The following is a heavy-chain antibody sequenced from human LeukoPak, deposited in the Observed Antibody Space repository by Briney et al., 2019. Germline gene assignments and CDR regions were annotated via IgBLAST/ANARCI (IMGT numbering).Heavy chain of an antibody. J-gene: IGHJ4*02. CDR2: IYSGGST. CDR1: GFTVSSNY. D-gene: IGHD3-10*01. Sequence: GGSLRLSCAASGFTVSSNYMSWVRQAPGKGLEWVSVIYSGGSTYYADSVKGRFTISRDNSKNTLYLQMNSLRAEDTAVYYCAKTSYYDSGKGRSFDYWGQGTLVTVSS. V-gene: IGHV3-66*02. CDR3: AKTSYYDSGKGRSFDY.